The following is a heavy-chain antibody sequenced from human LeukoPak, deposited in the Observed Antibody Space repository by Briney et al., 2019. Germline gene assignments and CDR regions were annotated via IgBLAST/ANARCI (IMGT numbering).Heavy chain of an antibody. J-gene: IGHJ6*03. V-gene: IGHV4-59*01. Sequence: PSETLSLTCTVSGGSISSYYWSRIRQPPGKGLEWIGYIYYSGSTNYNPSLKSRVTISVDTSRNQFSLKLSSVTAADTAVYYCARGVWSGYYGLNYYYMDVWGKGTTVTVSS. CDR3: ARGVWSGYYGLNYYYMDV. CDR2: IYYSGST. CDR1: GGSISSYY. D-gene: IGHD3-3*01.